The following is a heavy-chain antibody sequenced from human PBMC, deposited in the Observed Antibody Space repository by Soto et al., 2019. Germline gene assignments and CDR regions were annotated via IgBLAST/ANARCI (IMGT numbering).Heavy chain of an antibody. Sequence: ASVKVSCKASGYSFTGYYIQWVRQAPGQGLEWLGWINPRSGGTIYAQKFQDRVTSTRDTSISTAYMELRSLTSDDTAVYYCARRPLAHCSGGGCLDPWGQGTQVTVSS. CDR1: GYSFTGYY. D-gene: IGHD2-15*01. V-gene: IGHV1-2*02. J-gene: IGHJ5*02. CDR3: ARRPLAHCSGGGCLDP. CDR2: INPRSGGT.